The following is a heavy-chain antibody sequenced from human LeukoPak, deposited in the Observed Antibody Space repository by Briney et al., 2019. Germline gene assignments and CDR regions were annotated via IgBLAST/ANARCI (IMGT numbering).Heavy chain of an antibody. Sequence: AGGSLRLSCAASGFTFSNYAMSWVRQVPGKGLEWVSAISGSGDSTYYADSVKGRFTISRDNSKNTLYLQMNSLRAEDTAIYYCAKSSSSWYRFDYWGQGILVTVSS. CDR3: AKSSSSWYRFDY. J-gene: IGHJ4*02. D-gene: IGHD6-13*01. CDR1: GFTFSNYA. V-gene: IGHV3-23*01. CDR2: ISGSGDST.